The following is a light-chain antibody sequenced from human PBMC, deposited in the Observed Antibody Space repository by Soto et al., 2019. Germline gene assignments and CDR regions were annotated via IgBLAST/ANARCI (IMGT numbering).Light chain of an antibody. CDR1: QTISTY. J-gene: IGKJ2*01. CDR2: AAS. V-gene: IGKV1-39*01. CDR3: HQSFSSPYT. Sequence: DIQMTQSPASLSASVGDRVTITCRASQTISTYLNWYQKKPGKAPKLLIYAASILQSGVPSRFSGGGSGTDFTLTISSLQPEDFATYYCHQSFSSPYTFGQGTKLEIK.